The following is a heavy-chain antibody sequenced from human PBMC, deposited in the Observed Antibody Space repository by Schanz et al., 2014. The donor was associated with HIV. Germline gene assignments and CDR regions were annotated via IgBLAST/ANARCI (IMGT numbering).Heavy chain of an antibody. CDR2: IRAAGDT. V-gene: IGHV3-53*01. CDR1: GGLFSGNY. J-gene: IGHJ4*02. Sequence: VRLQQWGAGLLKPSGTLSLTCAAYGGLFSGNYWSWVRQAPGKGLEWVSDIRAAGDTYYGDSVKGRFTVSKDISQNTVYLQMNSLRAEDTAVYYCAKDRAPFGYSSPDPFDFWGQGTLVTVSA. D-gene: IGHD5-12*01. CDR3: AKDRAPFGYSSPDPFDF.